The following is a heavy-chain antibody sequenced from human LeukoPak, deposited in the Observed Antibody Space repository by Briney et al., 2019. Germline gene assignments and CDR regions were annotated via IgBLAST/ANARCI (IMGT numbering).Heavy chain of an antibody. J-gene: IGHJ6*03. CDR2: IRYDGSNK. Sequence: GGSLRLSCAASGFTFSSYGMHWVRQAPGKGLEWVAFIRYDGSNKYYADSVKGRFTISRDNSKNTLYLQMNSLRAEDTAVYYCGKRMVRGVITSYYYYYMDVWGKGTTVTISS. V-gene: IGHV3-30*02. CDR1: GFTFSSYG. D-gene: IGHD3-10*01. CDR3: GKRMVRGVITSYYYYYMDV.